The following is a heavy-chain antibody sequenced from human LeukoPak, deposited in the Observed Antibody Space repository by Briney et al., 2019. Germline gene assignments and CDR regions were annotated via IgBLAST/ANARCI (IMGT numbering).Heavy chain of an antibody. V-gene: IGHV4-59*01. D-gene: IGHD2-2*01. Sequence: SETLSLTCTVSGGSISNNYWSWARQPPGKGLEWIGYIYYIGSANYNPSLASRVTMSVDTSKNQFSLKLKSVTAADTAVYYCARAGGCGSSTGCYPDAFHIWGQGTMVTVSS. CDR2: IYYIGSA. CDR1: GGSISNNY. CDR3: ARAGGCGSSTGCYPDAFHI. J-gene: IGHJ3*02.